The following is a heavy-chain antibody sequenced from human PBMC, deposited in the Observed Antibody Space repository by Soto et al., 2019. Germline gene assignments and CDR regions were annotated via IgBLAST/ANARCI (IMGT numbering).Heavy chain of an antibody. J-gene: IGHJ6*02. V-gene: IGHV4-30-2*01. CDR3: ARFTIFGVVRESGMDV. D-gene: IGHD3-3*01. Sequence: PSETLSLTCAVSGGSISSGGYSWSWIRQPPGKGLEWIGYIYHSGSTYYNPSLKSRVTISVDRSKNQFSLKLSSVTAAGTAVYYCARFTIFGVVRESGMDVWGQGTTVTVSS. CDR1: GGSISSGGYS. CDR2: IYHSGST.